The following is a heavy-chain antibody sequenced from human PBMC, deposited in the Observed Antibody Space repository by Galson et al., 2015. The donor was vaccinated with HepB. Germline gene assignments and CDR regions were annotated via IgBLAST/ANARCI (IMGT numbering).Heavy chain of an antibody. CDR2: ISSSSSYI. V-gene: IGHV3-21*01. J-gene: IGHJ4*02. Sequence: RLSCAASGFTFSSYSMNWVRQAPGKGLEWVSSISSSSSYIYYADSVKGRFTISRDNAKNSLYLQMNSLRAEDTAVYYCARDQRHCSSTSCYRGVVAWEGFDYWGQGTLVTVSS. D-gene: IGHD2-2*01. CDR1: GFTFSSYS. CDR3: ARDQRHCSSTSCYRGVVAWEGFDY.